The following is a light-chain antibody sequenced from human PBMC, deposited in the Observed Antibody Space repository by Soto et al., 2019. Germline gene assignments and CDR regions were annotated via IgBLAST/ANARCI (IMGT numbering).Light chain of an antibody. V-gene: IGKV3-15*01. J-gene: IGKJ1*01. CDR2: GAS. CDR3: QQYNNRPRT. CDR1: QSVSSN. Sequence: EIVMTQSPATLSVSPGEGATLSCRASQSVSSNLAWYQQKPGQAPRLLIYGASTRANGIPARFSGTGFGTEFILTISSLQSGDSAVYYCQQYNNRPRTFGQGTKVEIK.